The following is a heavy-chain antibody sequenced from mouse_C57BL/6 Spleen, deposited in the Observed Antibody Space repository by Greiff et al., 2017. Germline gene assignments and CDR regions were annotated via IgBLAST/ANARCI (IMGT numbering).Heavy chain of an antibody. J-gene: IGHJ2*01. D-gene: IGHD4-1*01. Sequence: EVTVVESGGGLVQSGRSLRLSCATSGFTFSDFYMEWVRQAPGKGLEWIAASRNKANDYTTEYSASVTGRFIVSRDTSQSILYLQMNALRAEDTAIYYCARVVTGWRDYWGQGTTLTVSS. CDR2: SRNKANDYTT. V-gene: IGHV7-1*01. CDR3: ARVVTGWRDY. CDR1: GFTFSDFY.